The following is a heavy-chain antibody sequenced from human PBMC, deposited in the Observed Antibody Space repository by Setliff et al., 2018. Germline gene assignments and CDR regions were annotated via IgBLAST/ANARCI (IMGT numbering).Heavy chain of an antibody. V-gene: IGHV4-34*01. Sequence: SETLSLTCAVYGGSFSGYYWSWIRQPPGKGLEWIGEINHSGITNYNPSLKSRVTMSVDTSKNQFSLKLSSVTAADTAVYYCARDLDYQYYYDSSGRDAFDIWGQGTMVTVSS. CDR2: INHSGIT. D-gene: IGHD3-22*01. J-gene: IGHJ3*02. CDR3: ARDLDYQYYYDSSGRDAFDI. CDR1: GGSFSGYY.